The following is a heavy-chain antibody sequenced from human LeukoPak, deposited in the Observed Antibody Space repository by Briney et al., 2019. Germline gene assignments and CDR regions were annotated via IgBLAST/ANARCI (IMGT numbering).Heavy chain of an antibody. CDR1: GFTFSSYS. J-gene: IGHJ4*02. CDR3: ARGPHGGFVIIPTEF. V-gene: IGHV3-48*02. CDR2: ISSSSSTI. Sequence: GGSLRLSCAASGFTFSSYSMNWVRQAPGKGLEWVSYISSSSSTIYYADSVKGRFTISRDNAKNSLYLQMNSLRDEDTAVYYCARGPHGGFVIIPTEFWGQGTLVTVSS. D-gene: IGHD3-3*01.